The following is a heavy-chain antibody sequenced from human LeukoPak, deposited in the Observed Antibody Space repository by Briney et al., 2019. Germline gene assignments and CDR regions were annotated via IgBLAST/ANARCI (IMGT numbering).Heavy chain of an antibody. Sequence: PSETLSLTCTVSGDSISSYYWSWLRQPPGKGLEWLGSIYYSGSTYYNPSLKSRVTISVDTSKNQFSLILSSVATADTAVYYCARDVVAAAGTVDYWGQGTLVTVSS. CDR1: GDSISSYY. D-gene: IGHD6-13*01. CDR2: IYYSGST. V-gene: IGHV4-59*01. J-gene: IGHJ4*02. CDR3: ARDVVAAAGTVDY.